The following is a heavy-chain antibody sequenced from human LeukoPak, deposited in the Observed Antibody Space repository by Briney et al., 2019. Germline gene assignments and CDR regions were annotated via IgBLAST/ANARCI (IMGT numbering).Heavy chain of an antibody. Sequence: GGSLRLSCAASGFTFSSYAMSWVRQAPGKGLEWVSAISGSGGSTYYADSVKGRFTISRDNSKNTLYLQMNSLRAEDTAVYYCAKVYGWYYYDSSGYFDYWGQGTLVTVSS. V-gene: IGHV3-23*01. CDR2: ISGSGGST. CDR1: GFTFSSYA. J-gene: IGHJ4*02. CDR3: AKVYGWYYYDSSGYFDY. D-gene: IGHD3-22*01.